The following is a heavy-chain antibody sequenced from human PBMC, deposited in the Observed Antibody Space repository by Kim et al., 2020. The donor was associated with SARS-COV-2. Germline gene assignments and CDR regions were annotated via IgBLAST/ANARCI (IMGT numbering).Heavy chain of an antibody. V-gene: IGHV3-23*01. J-gene: IGHJ4*02. D-gene: IGHD3-22*01. CDR2: ISGGGDST. CDR3: AKSWLFYDY. CDR1: GFTFSNYV. Sequence: GGSLRLSCAASGFTFSNYVMSWVRQAPGEGLEWVSAISGGGDSTYSADSVKGRFTISRDNSKNTLYLQMNRLRAEDTAVYYCAKSWLFYDYWGQGTLVTVSS.